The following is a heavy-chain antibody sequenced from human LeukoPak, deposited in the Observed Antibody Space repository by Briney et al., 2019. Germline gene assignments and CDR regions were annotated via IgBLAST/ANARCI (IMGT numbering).Heavy chain of an antibody. CDR3: ARHSDCRTSKCSGGNFYYMDV. CDR1: GYTFNNFW. CDR2: IYPGDSDT. Sequence: GESLKISCQASGYTFNNFWVGWVRQMPGKGLEWMGIIYPGDSDTRYSPSFQGQVTISADKSTITAYLQWGSLKASDTAIYYCARHSDCRTSKCSGGNFYYMDVWGKGTTVTVSS. V-gene: IGHV5-51*01. D-gene: IGHD3-16*01. J-gene: IGHJ6*03.